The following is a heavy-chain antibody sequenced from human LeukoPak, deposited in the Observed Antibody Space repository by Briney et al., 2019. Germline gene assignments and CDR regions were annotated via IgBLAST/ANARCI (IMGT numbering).Heavy chain of an antibody. Sequence: SETLSLTCAVYGGSFSGYYWSWIRQPPGKGLEWIGEINHSGSTNYNPSLKSRVTISVDTSKNQFSLKLSSATAADTAVYYCARDAPREYYYDSSGYDYWGQGTLVTVSS. J-gene: IGHJ4*02. CDR1: GGSFSGYY. CDR2: INHSGST. D-gene: IGHD3-22*01. CDR3: ARDAPREYYYDSSGYDY. V-gene: IGHV4-34*01.